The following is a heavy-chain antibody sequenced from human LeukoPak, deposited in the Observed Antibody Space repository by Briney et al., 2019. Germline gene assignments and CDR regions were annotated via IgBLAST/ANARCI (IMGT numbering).Heavy chain of an antibody. Sequence: EASVKVSCKASGYTFTGYYMHWVRQAPGQGLEWMGWINPNSGGTNYAQKFQGRVTMTRDTSISTAYMELSRLRSDDTAVYYCARDVSIAARPSVTGFDYWGQGTLVTVSS. J-gene: IGHJ4*02. CDR1: GYTFTGYY. V-gene: IGHV1-2*02. D-gene: IGHD6-6*01. CDR3: ARDVSIAARPSVTGFDY. CDR2: INPNSGGT.